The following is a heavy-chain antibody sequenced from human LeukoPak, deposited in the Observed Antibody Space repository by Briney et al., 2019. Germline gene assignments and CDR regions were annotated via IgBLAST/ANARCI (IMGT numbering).Heavy chain of an antibody. V-gene: IGHV1-69*05. Sequence: ASVKVSCKASGGTFSSYAISWVRQAPGQGLEWMGGIIPTFGTANYAQKFQGRVTITTDESTSTAYMELSSLRSEDTAVYYCARDRGSSGYKDAFDIWGQGTMVTVSS. CDR1: GGTFSSYA. CDR3: ARDRGSSGYKDAFDI. D-gene: IGHD3-22*01. CDR2: IIPTFGTA. J-gene: IGHJ3*02.